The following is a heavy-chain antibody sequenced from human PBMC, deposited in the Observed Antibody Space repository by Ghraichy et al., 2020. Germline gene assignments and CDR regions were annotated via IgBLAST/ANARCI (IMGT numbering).Heavy chain of an antibody. CDR2: IIPIFGTA. D-gene: IGHD3-22*01. J-gene: IGHJ6*02. CDR3: AGCRRGYHYYYGMDV. V-gene: IGHV1-69*06. Sequence: MGGIIPIFGTANYAQKFQGRVTITADKSTSTAYMELSSLRSEDTAVYYCAGCRRGYHYYYGMDVWGLWFMVTVSS.